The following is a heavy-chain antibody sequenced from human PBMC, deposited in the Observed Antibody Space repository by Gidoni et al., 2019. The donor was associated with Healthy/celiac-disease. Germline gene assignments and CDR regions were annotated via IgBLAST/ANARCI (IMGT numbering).Heavy chain of an antibody. CDR3: AKDTSSYGDYGTNDY. V-gene: IGHV3-30*18. CDR1: GVTFSSYG. CDR2: ISYDGSNK. D-gene: IGHD4-17*01. J-gene: IGHJ4*02. Sequence: QVQLVESGGGVVQPGRSLRLSCAASGVTFSSYGMHWVRQAPGKGLEWVAVISYDGSNKYYADSVKGRFTISRDNSKNTLYLQMNSLRAEDTAVYYCAKDTSSYGDYGTNDYWGQGTLVTVSS.